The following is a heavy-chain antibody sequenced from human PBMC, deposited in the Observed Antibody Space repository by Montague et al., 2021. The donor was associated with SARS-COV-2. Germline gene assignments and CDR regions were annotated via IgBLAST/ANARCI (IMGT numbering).Heavy chain of an antibody. Sequence: LSLSWPASGLTVSSNYMSWVRQAPGRGLEWVSVIYSGGSTYYAVSVKGRFTISRDNSKNTLYLQMNSLRAEDTAVYYCARGDNYDNYYYGMDVWGQGTTVTVSS. CDR3: ARGDNYDNYYYGMDV. J-gene: IGHJ6*02. CDR2: IYSGGST. V-gene: IGHV3-53*01. CDR1: GLTVSSNY. D-gene: IGHD3-9*01.